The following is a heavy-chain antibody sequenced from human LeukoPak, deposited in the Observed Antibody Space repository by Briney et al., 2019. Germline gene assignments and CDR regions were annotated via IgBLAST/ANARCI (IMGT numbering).Heavy chain of an antibody. V-gene: IGHV3-23*01. J-gene: IGHJ5*02. D-gene: IGHD2-2*01. Sequence: GGSLRLSCAASGFSFSTYAMTWVRQAPGKGLEWVSALSASGSTTYYADSVKGRFTTSRDNSKNTLYLQMNSLRAEDTAVYHCAKLPREYCSSTSCPNWFDTWGLGTLVTVSS. CDR1: GFSFSTYA. CDR3: AKLPREYCSSTSCPNWFDT. CDR2: LSASGSTT.